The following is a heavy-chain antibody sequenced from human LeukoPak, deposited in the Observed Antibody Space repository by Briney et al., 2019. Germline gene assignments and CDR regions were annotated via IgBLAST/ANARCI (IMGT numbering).Heavy chain of an antibody. Sequence: GGSLRLSCAASGFSLSSYWMTWVRQAPGKGLEWVANIRQDGGQKYYVDSVRGLFTISRDNAKNSLYLQMNSLSAEDTAVYYCAREGLTGYRYNWIDPWGQGTLVTVSS. CDR1: GFSLSSYW. CDR2: IRQDGGQK. CDR3: AREGLTGYRYNWIDP. D-gene: IGHD3-9*01. J-gene: IGHJ5*02. V-gene: IGHV3-7*01.